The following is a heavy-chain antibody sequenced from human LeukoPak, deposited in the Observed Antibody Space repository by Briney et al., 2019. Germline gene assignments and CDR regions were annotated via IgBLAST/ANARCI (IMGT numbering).Heavy chain of an antibody. J-gene: IGHJ5*02. Sequence: ASVKVSCKASGYTFTSYYIHWVRRAPGQGLEWMGIINPSGGSSTYAQKFHARVTMTRDTSTSTVYMELSSLRSEDTAVYFCARWRGGSVWFDPWGQGTLVTVSS. CDR2: INPSGGSS. CDR1: GYTFTSYY. V-gene: IGHV1-46*01. D-gene: IGHD2-15*01. CDR3: ARWRGGSVWFDP.